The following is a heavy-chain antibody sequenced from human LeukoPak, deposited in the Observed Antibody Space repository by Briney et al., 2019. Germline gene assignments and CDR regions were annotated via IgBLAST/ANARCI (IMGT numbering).Heavy chain of an antibody. D-gene: IGHD6-6*01. J-gene: IGHJ4*02. V-gene: IGHV4-59*08. CDR1: GGSISSLY. CDR2: IYYTGST. Sequence: SGTLSLTCSVSGGSISSLYWSWIRQPPGKGLEWIGYIYYTGSTNYNPSLKSRVTMFVDMSKNQFSLRLSSVTAADTAVYYCARHRAYSSSSPFDYWGQGTLVTVSS. CDR3: ARHRAYSSSSPFDY.